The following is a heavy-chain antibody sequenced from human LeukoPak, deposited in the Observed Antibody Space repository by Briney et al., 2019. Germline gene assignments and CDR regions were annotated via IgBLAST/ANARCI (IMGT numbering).Heavy chain of an antibody. J-gene: IGHJ6*03. CDR3: AKDGWFGHNYMDV. V-gene: IGHV3-23*01. CDR1: GFTFSDYW. Sequence: GGSLRLSCAASGFTFSDYWMSWVRQAPGKGLEWVSAISGSGGSTYYADSVKGRFTISRDNSKNTLYLQMNSLRAEDTALYYCAKDGWFGHNYMDVWGKGTTVIISS. D-gene: IGHD3-10*01. CDR2: ISGSGGST.